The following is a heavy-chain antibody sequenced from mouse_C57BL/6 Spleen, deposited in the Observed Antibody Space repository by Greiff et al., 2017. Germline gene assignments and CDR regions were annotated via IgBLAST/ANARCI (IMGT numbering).Heavy chain of an antibody. Sequence: VQLQQSGPELVKPGASVKLPCKASGYTFTDYNMDWVKQSHGKSLEWIGDINPNNGGTIYNQTFKGKATLTVDKSSSTAYMELRSLTSEDTASYYTAREFYDYDSSYRYCDDWGTGTTVTVSS. CDR2: INPNNGGT. D-gene: IGHD1-1*01. V-gene: IGHV1-18*01. J-gene: IGHJ1*03. CDR3: AREFYDYDSSYRYCDD. CDR1: GYTFTDYN.